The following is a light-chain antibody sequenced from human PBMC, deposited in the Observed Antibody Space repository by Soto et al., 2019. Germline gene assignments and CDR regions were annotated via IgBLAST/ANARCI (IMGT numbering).Light chain of an antibody. CDR1: SSDVGSYNL. Sequence: QSALTQPASVSGSPGQSITISCTGTSSDVGSYNLVSWYQQHPGKAPKLMIYEGSKRPSGVSNRFSGSKSGNTASLTISGLRGEDEADYSCSSYTGSSTRVLLFGGGP. CDR3: SSYTGSSTRVLL. V-gene: IGLV2-14*02. CDR2: EGS. J-gene: IGLJ2*01.